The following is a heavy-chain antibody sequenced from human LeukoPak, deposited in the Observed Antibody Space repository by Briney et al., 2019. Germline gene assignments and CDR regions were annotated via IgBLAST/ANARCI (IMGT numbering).Heavy chain of an antibody. V-gene: IGHV3-23*01. D-gene: IGHD2-2*01. J-gene: IGHJ4*02. Sequence: GGSLRLSCAASGFTFSSYAMSWVRQAPGKGLEWVSAISGSGGSTYYADSVKGRFTISRDNSKNTLYLQMNSLRAEDTAVYYCAKDPSNCSSTCCNYFDYWGQGTLVTVSS. CDR2: ISGSGGST. CDR3: AKDPSNCSSTCCNYFDY. CDR1: GFTFSSYA.